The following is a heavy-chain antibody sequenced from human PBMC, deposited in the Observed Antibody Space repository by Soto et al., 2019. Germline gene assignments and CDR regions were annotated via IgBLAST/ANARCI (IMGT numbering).Heavy chain of an antibody. CDR3: AKESLDYYDSSGLDY. CDR2: ISGSGSST. D-gene: IGHD3-22*01. J-gene: IGHJ4*02. V-gene: IGHV3-23*01. CDR1: GFTFSSYA. Sequence: GGSLRLSCAASGFTFSSYAMNWVRQAPGKGLEWVSVISGSGSSTYYADSVKGRFTIPRDNSKNTLYLQMNSLRAEDTAVYYCAKESLDYYDSSGLDYWGQGTLVTVSS.